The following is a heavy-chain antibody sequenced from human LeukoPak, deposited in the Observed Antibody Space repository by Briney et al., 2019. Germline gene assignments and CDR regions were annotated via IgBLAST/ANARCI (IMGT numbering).Heavy chain of an antibody. J-gene: IGHJ3*02. D-gene: IGHD2-2*01. Sequence: GESLKISCKGSGYSFTSYWIGWVRQMPGKGLEWMGIIYPGDSDTRYSPSFQGQVTISAGKSISTAYLQWSSLKASDTAMYYCASSGRCSSTSCYDAFDIWGQGTMVTVSS. CDR3: ASSGRCSSTSCYDAFDI. CDR2: IYPGDSDT. CDR1: GYSFTSYW. V-gene: IGHV5-51*01.